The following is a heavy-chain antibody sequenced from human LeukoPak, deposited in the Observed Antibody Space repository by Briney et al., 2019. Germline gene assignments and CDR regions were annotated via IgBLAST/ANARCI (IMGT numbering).Heavy chain of an antibody. CDR3: AKGSSSSSRYYIDY. CDR2: ISGSGGST. J-gene: IGHJ4*02. CDR1: GLTFSSSA. V-gene: IGHV3-23*01. D-gene: IGHD6-6*01. Sequence: GGSLRLSCAASGLTFSSSAMGWVRQAPGKGLEWVSAISGSGGSTYYADSVKGRFTISRDNSKNTLYLQMNSLRAEDTAVYYCAKGSSSSSRYYIDYWGQGTLVTVSS.